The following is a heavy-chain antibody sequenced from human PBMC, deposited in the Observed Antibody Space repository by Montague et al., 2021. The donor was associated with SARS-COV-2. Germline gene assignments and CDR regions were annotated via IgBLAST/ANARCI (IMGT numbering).Heavy chain of an antibody. D-gene: IGHD5-12*01. Sequence: SETLSLTCTVSGGSISSSNYYWDWIRRPPGKGLEWIGSIYDSGSTXYNPSLKSRVTISVDTSKNHFSLKPSSVTAADTAVYYCARRGRKLLPVATTIGGFDIWGQGTMVTVSS. CDR2: IYDSGST. CDR1: GGSISSSNYY. CDR3: ARRGRKLLPVATTIGGFDI. V-gene: IGHV4-39*02. J-gene: IGHJ3*02.